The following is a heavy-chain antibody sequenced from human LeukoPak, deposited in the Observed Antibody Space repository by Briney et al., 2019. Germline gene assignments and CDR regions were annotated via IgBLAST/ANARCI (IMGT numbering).Heavy chain of an antibody. V-gene: IGHV3-48*01. CDR3: ARDIASSGYYPLFDY. CDR1: GFTFSSYS. J-gene: IGHJ4*02. D-gene: IGHD3-22*01. CDR2: ISSSSSTI. Sequence: GGSLRLSCAASGFTFSSYSMNWVRQAPGKGLEWVSYISSSSSTIYYADSVKGRFTISRDNAKNSLYLQMNSLRAEDTAVYYCARDIASSGYYPLFDYWGQGTLVTVSS.